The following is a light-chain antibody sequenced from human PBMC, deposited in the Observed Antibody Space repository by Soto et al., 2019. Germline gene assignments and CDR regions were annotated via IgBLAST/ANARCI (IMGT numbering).Light chain of an antibody. V-gene: IGKV1-33*01. CDR1: QDISNY. J-gene: IGKJ2*01. CDR3: QQYDNLPYT. Sequence: IQTTQSPSSLSASVGDRVTITCQASQDISNYLNWYQQKPGKAPKLLIYDASDLETGVPSRFSGGGSGTDFTFTVSSLQPEDIATYYCQQYDNLPYTFGQGTTLEIK. CDR2: DAS.